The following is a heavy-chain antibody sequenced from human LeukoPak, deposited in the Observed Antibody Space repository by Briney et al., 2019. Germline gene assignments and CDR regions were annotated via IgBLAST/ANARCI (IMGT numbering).Heavy chain of an antibody. CDR1: GFTFISYS. Sequence: GALSLSFAASGFTFISYSMNWVRQAPGKGREWVSYISSSSSTIYYADSVKGRFTISRDNAKNSLYLQMNSLRAEDTAVYYCARVRPNSSGCPAFDYWGQGTLVTVSS. V-gene: IGHV3-48*01. D-gene: IGHD6-19*01. CDR3: ARVRPNSSGCPAFDY. CDR2: ISSSSSTI. J-gene: IGHJ4*02.